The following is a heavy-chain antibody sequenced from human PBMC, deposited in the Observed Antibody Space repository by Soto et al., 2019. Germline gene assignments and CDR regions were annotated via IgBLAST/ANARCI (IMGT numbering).Heavy chain of an antibody. Sequence: QVQLQESGPGLVKPSETLSLTCTVSGGSISSYYWSWIRQPPGKGLEWIGYIYYSGSTNYNPSLNSRXXIXVXXSKNQFSLKLSSVTAADTAVYYCARDSYSSGFFDLWGRGTLVTVSS. J-gene: IGHJ2*01. CDR3: ARDSYSSGFFDL. CDR1: GGSISSYY. D-gene: IGHD6-19*01. CDR2: IYYSGST. V-gene: IGHV4-59*01.